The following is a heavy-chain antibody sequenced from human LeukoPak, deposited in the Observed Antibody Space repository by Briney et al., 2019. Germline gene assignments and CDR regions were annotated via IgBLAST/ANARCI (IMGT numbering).Heavy chain of an antibody. Sequence: GGSLRLSCTGSGVTFEDYYLSWIRQAPGKGLEWISYVSSTGGDKFYADSVKGRFTISRDNAKNSLYLQMNSLGAEDTAVYFCARSCDGDCYPRESAFDIWGQGTVVTVSS. CDR2: VSSTGGDK. CDR1: GVTFEDYY. V-gene: IGHV3-11*04. CDR3: ARSCDGDCYPRESAFDI. J-gene: IGHJ3*02. D-gene: IGHD2-21*01.